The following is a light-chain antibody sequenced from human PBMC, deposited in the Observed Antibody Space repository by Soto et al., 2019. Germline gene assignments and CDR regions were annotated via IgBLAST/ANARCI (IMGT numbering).Light chain of an antibody. CDR2: GNN. CDR3: QSYDSSLSAYV. V-gene: IGLV1-40*01. CDR1: SSNIGAGYD. J-gene: IGLJ1*01. Sequence: QSLLTQPPSVSGAPGQRVTISCTGSSSNIGAGYDVPWYQQHPGTAPKLLIYGNNNRPSGVPDRFSGSKSDTSASLAITELQAEDEADYYCQSYDSSLSAYVFGPGTKVTVL.